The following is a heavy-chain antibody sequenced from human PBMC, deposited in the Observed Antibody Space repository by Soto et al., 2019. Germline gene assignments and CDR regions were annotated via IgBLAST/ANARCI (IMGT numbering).Heavy chain of an antibody. J-gene: IGHJ4*02. CDR1: GFIFTNYA. CDR3: AKDNQDLALGY. V-gene: IGHV3-23*01. Sequence: PGGSLRLSCAASGFIFTNYAMSWVRQAPGKGLEWVSAISGSGGSTYYADSVKGRFTISRDNSKNTLYLQMNSLRAEDTAVYYCAKDNQDLALGYWGQGTLVTVSS. CDR2: ISGSGGST. D-gene: IGHD2-2*01.